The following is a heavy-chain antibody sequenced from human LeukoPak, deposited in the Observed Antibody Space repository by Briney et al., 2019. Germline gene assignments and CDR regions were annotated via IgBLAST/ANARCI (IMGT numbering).Heavy chain of an antibody. CDR3: ARVQYSGYDGAGAIDY. Sequence: PSQTLSLTCTVSGGSISSTNYYWSWIRQHPGKGLYWIGDISYSRSTHYNPSLKARLPISMHTSKNQFSLHLRSVTAADTAVYYCARVQYSGYDGAGAIDYWGQGTLVTVSS. V-gene: IGHV4-31*03. D-gene: IGHD5-12*01. CDR1: GGSISSTNYY. CDR2: ISYSRST. J-gene: IGHJ4*02.